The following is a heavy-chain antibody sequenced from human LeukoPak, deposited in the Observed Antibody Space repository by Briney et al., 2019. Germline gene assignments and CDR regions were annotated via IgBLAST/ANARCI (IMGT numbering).Heavy chain of an antibody. Sequence: GGSLRLSCAGSGFTFSGYAMNWVRLAPGKGLEWVSIISGNGVSTYYADSVKGRFTISRDNAKNSLYLQMNSLRAEDTAVYYCARAEGLVRAFDYWGQGTLVTVSS. CDR2: ISGNGVST. CDR3: ARAEGLVRAFDY. CDR1: GFTFSGYA. J-gene: IGHJ4*02. V-gene: IGHV3-23*01. D-gene: IGHD6-6*01.